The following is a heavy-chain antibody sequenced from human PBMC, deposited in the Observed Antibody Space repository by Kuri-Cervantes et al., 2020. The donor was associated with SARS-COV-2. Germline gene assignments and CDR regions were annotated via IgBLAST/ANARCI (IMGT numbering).Heavy chain of an antibody. CDR2: ISAYNGNT. V-gene: IGHV1-18*04. J-gene: IGHJ6*04. Sequence: ASVKVSCKASGYTFTGYYMHWVRQAPGQGLEWMGWISAYNGNTNYAQKLQGRVTMTEDTSTDTAYMELSSLRSEDTAVYYCARGDLFLDVWGKGTTVTVSS. CDR1: GYTFTGYY. CDR3: ARGDLFLDV.